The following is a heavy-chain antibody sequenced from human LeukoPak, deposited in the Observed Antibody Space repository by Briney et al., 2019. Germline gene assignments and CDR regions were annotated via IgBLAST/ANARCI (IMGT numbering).Heavy chain of an antibody. CDR1: GFTVSSNY. D-gene: IGHD3-22*01. Sequence: PGGSLRLSCAASGFTVSSNYMSWVRQAPGKGLEWVSVIYSGGSTYYADSVKGRFTISRDNSKNTLYLQMNSLRAEDTAVYYCARTENYYDSSGYCLNDYWGQGTLVTVSS. J-gene: IGHJ4*02. CDR2: IYSGGST. CDR3: ARTENYYDSSGYCLNDY. V-gene: IGHV3-53*01.